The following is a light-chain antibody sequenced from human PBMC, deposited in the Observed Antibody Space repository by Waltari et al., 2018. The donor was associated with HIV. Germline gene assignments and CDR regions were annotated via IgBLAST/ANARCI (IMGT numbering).Light chain of an antibody. J-gene: IGKJ1*01. CDR2: KAS. V-gene: IGKV1-5*03. Sequence: IQMTQSPSTLSASVGDRVTITCRASQNITNHLAWYQQKSGKAPKLLFYKASSLERGVPSRFSGSGTGTEFSLTINSLQPADLAVDFCQQFQTFRPFGQGTKVE. CDR1: QNITNH. CDR3: QQFQTFRP.